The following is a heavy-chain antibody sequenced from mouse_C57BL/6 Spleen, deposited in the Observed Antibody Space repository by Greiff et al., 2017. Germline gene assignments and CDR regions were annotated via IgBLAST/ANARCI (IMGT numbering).Heavy chain of an antibody. CDR2: ISYDGSN. Sequence: VQLKESGPGLVKPSQSLSLTCSVTGYSITSGYYWNWIRQFPGNKLEWMGYISYDGSNNYNPSLKNRISITRDTSKNQFFLKLNSVTTEDTATYYCARDVGYYGSTYYAMDYWGQGTSVTVSS. V-gene: IGHV3-6*01. J-gene: IGHJ4*01. D-gene: IGHD1-1*01. CDR3: ARDVGYYGSTYYAMDY. CDR1: GYSITSGYY.